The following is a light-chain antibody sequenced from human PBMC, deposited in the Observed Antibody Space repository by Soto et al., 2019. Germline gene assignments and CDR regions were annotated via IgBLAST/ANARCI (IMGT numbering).Light chain of an antibody. CDR1: QSINSNY. Sequence: EIVLTQSPGTLSLSPGERATLSCRASQSINSNYLAWYQQKPGQAPRLLMCGASSRATGIPDRFSGSGSGTDFTLTISRLEPEDFAVYYCQQYGSSPLFGPGTKVDIK. V-gene: IGKV3-20*01. J-gene: IGKJ3*01. CDR2: GAS. CDR3: QQYGSSPL.